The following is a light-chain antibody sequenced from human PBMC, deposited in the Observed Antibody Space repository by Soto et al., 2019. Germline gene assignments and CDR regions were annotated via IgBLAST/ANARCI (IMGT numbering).Light chain of an antibody. CDR2: EGS. Sequence: QCALTQPASVSGSPGQSITISCTGTSSDVGSYNLVSWYQQHPGKAPKLMVYEGSKRPSGVSNRFSGSKSGNTASLTISGLQAEYEADYYCCSYAGSSTFYVFGTGTKLTVL. CDR3: CSYAGSSTFYV. J-gene: IGLJ1*01. CDR1: SSDVGSYNL. V-gene: IGLV2-23*01.